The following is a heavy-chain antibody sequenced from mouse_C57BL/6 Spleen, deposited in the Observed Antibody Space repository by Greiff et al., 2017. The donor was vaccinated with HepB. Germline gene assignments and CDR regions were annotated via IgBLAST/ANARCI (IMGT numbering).Heavy chain of an antibody. CDR3: LTGKDWYFDV. Sequence: QVQLQQPGAELVRPGTSVKLSCKASGYTFTSYWMHWVKQRPGQGLEWIGVIDPSDSYTNYNQKFKGKATLTVDTSSSTAYMQLSSLTSEDSAVYYCLTGKDWYFDVWGTGTTVTVSS. V-gene: IGHV1-59*01. D-gene: IGHD4-1*01. CDR2: IDPSDSYT. J-gene: IGHJ1*03. CDR1: GYTFTSYW.